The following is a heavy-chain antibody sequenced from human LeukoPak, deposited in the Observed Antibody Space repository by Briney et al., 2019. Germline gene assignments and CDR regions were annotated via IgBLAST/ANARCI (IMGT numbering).Heavy chain of an antibody. J-gene: IGHJ5*02. D-gene: IGHD2-15*01. V-gene: IGHV4-39*01. CDR2: MYYSGST. Sequence: SETLSLTCTVSGGSTSSSSYYWGWIRQPPGKGLEWIGSMYYSGSTYYNPSLKSRVTISVDTSKNQFSLKLSSVTAADTAVYYCARLIVVVVAATRWFDPWGQGTLVTVSS. CDR3: ARLIVVVVAATRWFDP. CDR1: GGSTSSSSYY.